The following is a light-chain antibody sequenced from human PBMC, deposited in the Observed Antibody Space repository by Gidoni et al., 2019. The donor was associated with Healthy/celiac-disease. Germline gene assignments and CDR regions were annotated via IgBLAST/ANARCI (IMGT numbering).Light chain of an antibody. J-gene: IGKJ1*01. CDR3: MQALQTPRT. CDR2: LGS. CDR1: QSLLHSNGYNY. V-gene: IGKV2-28*01. Sequence: DIVRTQSPLSLPVTPGEPAPISCRSSQSLLHSNGYNYLDWYLQKPGQSPQLLIYLGSNRASGVPGRFSGSGSGTDFTLKISRVEAEDVGVYYCMQALQTPRTFGQXTKVEIK.